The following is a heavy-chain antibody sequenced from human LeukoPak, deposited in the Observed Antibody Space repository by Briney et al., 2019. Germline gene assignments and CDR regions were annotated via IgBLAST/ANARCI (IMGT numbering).Heavy chain of an antibody. J-gene: IGHJ3*02. CDR1: GFTFSSYS. D-gene: IGHD4-23*01. CDR3: ARASYGGNSNAFDI. CDR2: ISSSSSYI. Sequence: GGSLSLSCAASGFTFSSYSMNWVRQAPGKGREWVSSISSSSSYIYYADSVKGRFTISRDNAKNSLYLQMNSLRAEDTAVYYCARASYGGNSNAFDIWGQGTMVTVSS. V-gene: IGHV3-21*01.